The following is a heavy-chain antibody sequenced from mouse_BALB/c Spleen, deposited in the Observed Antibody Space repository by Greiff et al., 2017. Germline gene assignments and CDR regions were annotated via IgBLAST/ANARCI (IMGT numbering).Heavy chain of an antibody. D-gene: IGHD1-2*01. Sequence: VKLQQSGAELMKPGASVKISCKATGYTFSSYWIEWVKQRPGHGLEWIGEILPGSGSTNYNEKFKGKATFTADTSSNTAYMQLSSLTSEDSAVYYGARRGINYYGDDYAMDYWGQGTSVTVSA. V-gene: IGHV1-9*01. CDR1: GYTFSSYW. CDR2: ILPGSGST. CDR3: ARRGINYYGDDYAMDY. J-gene: IGHJ4*01.